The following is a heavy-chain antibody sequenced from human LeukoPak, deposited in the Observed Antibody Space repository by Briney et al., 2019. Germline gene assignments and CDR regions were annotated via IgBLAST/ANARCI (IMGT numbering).Heavy chain of an antibody. J-gene: IGHJ6*03. CDR2: INPNSGGT. CDR3: ARSHLEVVVTASHYYYYYYMDV. Sequence: GASVKVSCKASGYTFTSYDINWVRQATGQGLEWMGWINPNSGGTNYAQKFQGRVTMTRDTSISTAYMELSRLRSDDTAVYYCARSHLEVVVTASHYYYYYYMDVWGKGTTVTISS. CDR1: GYTFTSYD. V-gene: IGHV1-2*02. D-gene: IGHD2-21*02.